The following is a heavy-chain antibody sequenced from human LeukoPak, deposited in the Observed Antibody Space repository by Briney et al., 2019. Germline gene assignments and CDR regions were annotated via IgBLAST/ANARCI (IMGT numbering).Heavy chain of an antibody. J-gene: IGHJ5*02. V-gene: IGHV1-2*02. CDR1: GYAFTGYY. CDR2: INPNSGDA. Sequence: SVKVSCKASGYAFTGYYMHWVRQAPGQGLEWMGWINPNSGDANYVQKFQGRVTMTRDTSISTAYMELSSLTSDDTAVYYCARDHGSGSYWAPFDPWGQGTLVTVSS. D-gene: IGHD3-10*01. CDR3: ARDHGSGSYWAPFDP.